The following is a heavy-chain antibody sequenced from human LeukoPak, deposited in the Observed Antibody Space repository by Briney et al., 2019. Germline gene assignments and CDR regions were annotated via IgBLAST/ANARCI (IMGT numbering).Heavy chain of an antibody. CDR3: AKSFSSGWPF. D-gene: IGHD6-19*01. Sequence: PGGSLRLSCAASGFTFSSYEMNWVRQAPGKGLEWVSYISSSGSTIYYADSVKGRFTISRDNAKNSLYLQMNSLRAEDTAVYYCAKSFSSGWPFWGQGTLVTVSS. J-gene: IGHJ4*02. CDR2: ISSSGSTI. CDR1: GFTFSSYE. V-gene: IGHV3-48*03.